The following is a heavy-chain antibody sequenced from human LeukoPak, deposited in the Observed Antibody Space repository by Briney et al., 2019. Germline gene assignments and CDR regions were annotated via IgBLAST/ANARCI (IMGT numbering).Heavy chain of an antibody. J-gene: IGHJ6*02. CDR3: AREVNRYYYDSSGYYYYYYGMDV. Sequence: SETLSLTCTVSGGSISSHYWSWIRQPAGKGLEWIGRIYTSGSTNYNPSLKSRVTMSVDTSKNQFSLKLSSVTAADTAVYYCAREVNRYYYDSSGYYYYYYGMDVWGQGTTVTVSS. D-gene: IGHD3-22*01. V-gene: IGHV4-4*07. CDR2: IYTSGST. CDR1: GGSISSHY.